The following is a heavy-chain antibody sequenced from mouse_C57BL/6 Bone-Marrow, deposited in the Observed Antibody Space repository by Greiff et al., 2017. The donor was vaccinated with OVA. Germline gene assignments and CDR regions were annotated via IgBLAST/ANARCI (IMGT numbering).Heavy chain of an antibody. CDR3: ARESAY. Sequence: EVQLQESGPGLVKPSQSLSLTCSVTGYSITSGYYWNWIRQFPGNQLEWMGYISYDGSNNYNPSLKNRISITRDTSKNQFYLKLNSVTTEDTATYYCARESAYWGQGTLVTVSA. J-gene: IGHJ3*01. CDR1: GYSITSGYY. V-gene: IGHV3-6*01. CDR2: ISYDGSN.